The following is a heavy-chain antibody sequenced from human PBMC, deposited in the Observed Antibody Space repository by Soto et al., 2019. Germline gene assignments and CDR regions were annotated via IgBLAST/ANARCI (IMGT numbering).Heavy chain of an antibody. D-gene: IGHD4-17*01. J-gene: IGHJ4*02. CDR1: GFTFSNYA. CDR2: ISYDGSNK. Sequence: QVQLVESGGGVVQPGRSLRLSCAASGFTFSNYAMHWVRQAPGKGLAWVAVISYDGSNKYYADSVKGRFTISRDNSKNTLYLQMNSLRAEDTAVYECARLPVTYYFDCWGQGTLVTVSS. V-gene: IGHV3-30-3*01. CDR3: ARLPVTYYFDC.